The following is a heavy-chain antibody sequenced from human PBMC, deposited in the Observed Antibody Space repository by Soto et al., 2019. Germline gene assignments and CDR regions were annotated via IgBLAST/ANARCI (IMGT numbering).Heavy chain of an antibody. CDR2: ISSSSSYI. CDR1: GFTFSSYS. J-gene: IGHJ4*02. D-gene: IGHD6-6*01. V-gene: IGHV3-21*01. CDR3: ASKSSSIAARD. Sequence: GGSLRLSCAASGFTFSSYSMNWVRQAPGKGLEWVSSISSSSSYIYYADSVKGRFTISRDNAKNSLYLQMNSLRAEDTAVYYCASKSSSIAARDWGQGTLVTVSS.